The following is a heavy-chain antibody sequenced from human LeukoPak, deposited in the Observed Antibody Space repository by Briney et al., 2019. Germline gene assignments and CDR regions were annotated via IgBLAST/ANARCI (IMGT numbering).Heavy chain of an antibody. Sequence: PGGSLRLSCAASGFTFSTYSMNWVRQAPGKGLEWVSYISSSSSTIYYADSVKGRFTISRDNAKDSLYLQMNSLRAEDTAVYYCLRGIWNDPYYWGQGTLVTVSS. V-gene: IGHV3-48*01. CDR3: LRGIWNDPYY. CDR1: GFTFSTYS. J-gene: IGHJ4*02. CDR2: ISSSSSTI. D-gene: IGHD1-1*01.